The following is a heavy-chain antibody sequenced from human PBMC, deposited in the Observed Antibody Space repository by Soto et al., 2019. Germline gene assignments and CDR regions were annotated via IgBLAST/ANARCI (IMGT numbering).Heavy chain of an antibody. CDR1: GFTFSSYW. D-gene: IGHD3-22*01. J-gene: IGHJ5*02. V-gene: IGHV3-7*02. CDR3: ARGGGPAPNSYDSSGFFAP. Sequence: EVQLVESGGGLVQPGGSLRLSCAASGFTFSSYWMSWVRQAPGKGLEWVANIKQDGSEKYYVDSVKGRFTISRDNAKNSLYRKTNSLRAEDAAVFYWARGGGPAPNSYDSSGFFAPGAQGPLVTLS. CDR2: IKQDGSEK.